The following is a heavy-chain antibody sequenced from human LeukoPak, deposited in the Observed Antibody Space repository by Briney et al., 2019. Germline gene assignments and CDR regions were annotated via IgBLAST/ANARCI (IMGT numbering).Heavy chain of an antibody. Sequence: GGSLRLSCAASGFTFSSYEMNWVRQAPGKGLEWVSYISSSGSTIYYADSVKGRFTISRDNAKNSLYLQMNSLSAEDTAVYYCARDRIAAAKGDWFDPWGQGTLVTVSS. CDR1: GFTFSSYE. CDR2: ISSSGSTI. V-gene: IGHV3-48*03. J-gene: IGHJ5*02. CDR3: ARDRIAAAKGDWFDP. D-gene: IGHD6-13*01.